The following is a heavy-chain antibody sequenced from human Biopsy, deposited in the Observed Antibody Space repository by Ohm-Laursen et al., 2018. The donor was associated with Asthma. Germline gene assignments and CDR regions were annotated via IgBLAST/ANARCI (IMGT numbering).Heavy chain of an antibody. V-gene: IGHV7-4-1*02. D-gene: IGHD3-22*01. J-gene: IGHJ4*02. CDR2: INTNTGNP. Sequence: SVKASCEASGYTVTRYAINWVRQAPGQELEWMGWINTNTGNPTYAQGFTGRFVFSLDTSVNTAHLQISSLKAEDTAVYYCARMISYYHEMRAPFFDYWGQGTLVTVSS. CDR1: GYTVTRYA. CDR3: ARMISYYHEMRAPFFDY.